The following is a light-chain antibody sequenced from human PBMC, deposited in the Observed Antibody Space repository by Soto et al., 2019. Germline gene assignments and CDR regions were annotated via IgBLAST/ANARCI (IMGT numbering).Light chain of an antibody. CDR2: EVS. V-gene: IGLV2-8*01. CDR3: ISHAGSNSPYV. J-gene: IGLJ1*01. CDR1: SSDVGGYNY. Sequence: QSALTQPPSASGSPGQSVTISCTGTSSDVGGYNYVSWYQQHPGKAPKLMIYEVSKRPSGVPDRFSGSKSGNTASLTVSGLQAEDEADYFCISHAGSNSPYVFGTGTKVTVL.